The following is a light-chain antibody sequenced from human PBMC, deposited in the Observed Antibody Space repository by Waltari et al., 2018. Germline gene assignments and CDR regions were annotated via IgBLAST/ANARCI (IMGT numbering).Light chain of an antibody. J-gene: IGLJ1*01. CDR3: YSTDSSAYV. V-gene: IGLV3-10*01. CDR1: ALPNKY. CDR2: EDT. Sequence: SYELTQPPSVSVSPGQTARITCSGDALPNKYAYWYQQRSGQATVLVIYEDTKRPSGIPERFSGSISGTLATLTISGAQVDDEADYYCYSTDSSAYVFGTGTKVTVL.